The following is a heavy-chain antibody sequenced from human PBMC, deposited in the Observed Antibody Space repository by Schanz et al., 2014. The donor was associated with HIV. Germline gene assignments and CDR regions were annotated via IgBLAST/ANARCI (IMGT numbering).Heavy chain of an antibody. V-gene: IGHV3-30*18. CDR3: AKGASPYHDSSGFYPDY. CDR1: GFTFSSSG. CDR2: ISSDGSEE. Sequence: QVQLVESGGGVVQPGRSLRLSCAASGFTFSSSGMHWVRQAPGKGLEWVAVISSDGSEEYFADSVKGRFTISRDNSKNTLYLQMNRLRTEDTALYYCAKGASPYHDSSGFYPDYWSQGTLVTVSS. J-gene: IGHJ4*02. D-gene: IGHD3-22*01.